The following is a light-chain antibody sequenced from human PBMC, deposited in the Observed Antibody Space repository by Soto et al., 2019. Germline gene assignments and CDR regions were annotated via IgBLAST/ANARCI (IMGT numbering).Light chain of an antibody. CDR2: DVT. Sequence: QSALTQPASVSGSPGQSITISCTGTSSDVGGYNSVSWYQQHPGKAPKLILYDVTDRPSGVSYRFSGSKSGNTASLTISGLNDEDEADYFCSSFTSSMTNVFGSGTKLTVL. J-gene: IGLJ1*01. CDR3: SSFTSSMTNV. CDR1: SSDVGGYNS. V-gene: IGLV2-14*01.